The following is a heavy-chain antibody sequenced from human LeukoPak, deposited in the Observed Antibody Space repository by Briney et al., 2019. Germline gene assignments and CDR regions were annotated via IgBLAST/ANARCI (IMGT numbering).Heavy chain of an antibody. Sequence: ASVKVSCKASGGTFSSYAISWMRQAPGQGLEWMGGIIPIFGTANYAQKFQGRVTITADESTSTAYMELSSLRSEDTAVYYCARVVGVVAADYYYYMDVWGKGTTVTVSS. CDR2: IIPIFGTA. CDR1: GGTFSSYA. V-gene: IGHV1-69*13. CDR3: ARVVGVVAADYYYYMDV. D-gene: IGHD2-15*01. J-gene: IGHJ6*03.